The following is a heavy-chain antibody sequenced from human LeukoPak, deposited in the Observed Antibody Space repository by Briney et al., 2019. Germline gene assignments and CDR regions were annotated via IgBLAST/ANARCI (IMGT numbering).Heavy chain of an antibody. Sequence: PGGSLKLSCAASGFTFSGSGLHWVRQASGKGLEWVGRIRSKANSYATAYAASVKGRFTISRDDSKNTAYLQMNSLKTEDTAAYYCTSGTVGTTEVYWGQGTLVTVSS. CDR3: TSGTVGTTEVY. D-gene: IGHD1-26*01. CDR1: GFTFSGSG. V-gene: IGHV3-73*01. CDR2: IRSKANSYAT. J-gene: IGHJ4*02.